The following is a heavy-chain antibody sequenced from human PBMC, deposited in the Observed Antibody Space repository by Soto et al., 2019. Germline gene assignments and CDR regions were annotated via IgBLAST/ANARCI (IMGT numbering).Heavy chain of an antibody. D-gene: IGHD5-12*01. Sequence: GASVKVSCKASGGTFSSYAISWVRQAPGQGLEWMGGIIPIFGTANYAQKFQGRVTITADESTSTAYMELSSLRSEDTAVYYCATDRDYRGYSGYLYYWGQGTLVTVSS. CDR1: GGTFSSYA. J-gene: IGHJ4*02. CDR3: ATDRDYRGYSGYLYY. V-gene: IGHV1-69*13. CDR2: IIPIFGTA.